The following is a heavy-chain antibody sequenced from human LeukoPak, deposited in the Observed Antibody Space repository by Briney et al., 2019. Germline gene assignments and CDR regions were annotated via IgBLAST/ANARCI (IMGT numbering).Heavy chain of an antibody. Sequence: SQTLSLTCAISVDSVSRNSATWDWIRQSPSRGLEWLGRTYYRYKWYNEYAPSLRSRIIINPDTSQNQFSLQLNSVIPEDTALYYGTRGSKLAFDVWDQGTMVTVSS. J-gene: IGHJ3*01. CDR3: TRGSKLAFDV. D-gene: IGHD4-23*01. V-gene: IGHV6-1*01. CDR1: VDSVSRNSAT. CDR2: TYYRYKWYN.